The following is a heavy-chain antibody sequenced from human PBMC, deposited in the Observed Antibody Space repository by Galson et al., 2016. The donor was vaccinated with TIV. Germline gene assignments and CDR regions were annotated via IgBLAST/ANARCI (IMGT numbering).Heavy chain of an antibody. V-gene: IGHV3-30-3*01. CDR2: ISYDGTNK. CDR1: GFSFSRNA. Sequence: LSCAASGFSFSRNAMHWVRQPPGRGLEWVAVISYDGTNKYYADSVKGRLTISRDNSKNTLYLQMNSLRTEDTAVYYCATSTVGENIYYYGMDVWGQGTTVSVSS. CDR3: ATSTVGENIYYYGMDV. J-gene: IGHJ6*02. D-gene: IGHD1-26*01.